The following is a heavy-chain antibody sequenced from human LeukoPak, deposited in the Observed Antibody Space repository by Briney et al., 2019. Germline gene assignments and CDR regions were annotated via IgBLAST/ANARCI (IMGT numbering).Heavy chain of an antibody. D-gene: IGHD6-13*01. Sequence: ASVKVSCKASGYTFTSFALHWVRQAPGQRLEWMGWTNAGNGNTKYSQKFQGRVTMTTDTSTSTAYMELRSLRSDDTAVYYCARLAAAGTGYFDYWGQGTLVTVSS. V-gene: IGHV1-3*01. CDR2: TNAGNGNT. J-gene: IGHJ4*02. CDR1: GYTFTSFA. CDR3: ARLAAAGTGYFDY.